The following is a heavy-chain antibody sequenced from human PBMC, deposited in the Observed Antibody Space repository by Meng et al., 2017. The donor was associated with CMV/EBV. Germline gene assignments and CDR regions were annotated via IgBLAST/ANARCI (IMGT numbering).Heavy chain of an antibody. Sequence: ASVKVSCKASGYTFTSYGISWVRQAPGQGLERMGWISAYNGNTNYAQKLQGRVTMTTDTSTSTAYMELRSLRSDDTAVYYCARDSFVLRFLEWFDPDWFDPWGQGTLVTVSS. V-gene: IGHV1-18*01. CDR1: GYTFTSYG. D-gene: IGHD3-3*01. J-gene: IGHJ5*02. CDR3: ARDSFVLRFLEWFDPDWFDP. CDR2: ISAYNGNT.